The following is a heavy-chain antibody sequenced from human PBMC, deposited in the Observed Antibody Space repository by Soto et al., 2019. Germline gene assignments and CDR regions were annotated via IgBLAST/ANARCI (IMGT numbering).Heavy chain of an antibody. CDR2: ISTYNGNT. J-gene: IGHJ4*02. D-gene: IGHD2-8*01. CDR3: AREYCANGVCYLPDY. V-gene: IGHV1-18*01. Sequence: QVQLVQSGAEVKKPGASVKVSCKASGYTFTTYGISWVRQAPGQGLEWMGWISTYNGNTYYTQKLQGRVTMTTDTSTNTAYSELTRLKSDDTAVYYCAREYCANGVCYLPDYWGQGTLVTVSS. CDR1: GYTFTTYG.